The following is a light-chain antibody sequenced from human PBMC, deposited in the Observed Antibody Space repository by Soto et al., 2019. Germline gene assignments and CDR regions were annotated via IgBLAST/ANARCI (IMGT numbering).Light chain of an antibody. CDR2: DAS. CDR1: QNVNNY. Sequence: DIVLAQSPATLSLSPGDRATLSCRASQNVNNYLAWYQQKPGQAPRLLIYDASNRATGIPARFSGSGSGTDFTLTISSLEPEDFAIYYCQQRLRWYTCGQGTRLEIK. J-gene: IGKJ2*01. CDR3: QQRLRWYT. V-gene: IGKV3-11*01.